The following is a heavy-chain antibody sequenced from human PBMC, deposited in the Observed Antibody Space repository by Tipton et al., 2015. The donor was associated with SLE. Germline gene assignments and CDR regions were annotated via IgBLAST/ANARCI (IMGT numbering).Heavy chain of an antibody. V-gene: IGHV5-51*01. CDR1: GYTFSNTW. CDR2: IYPGDSET. CDR3: ARHGSISGRKNWFDP. Sequence: QLVQSGAEVKKPGDSLKISCKGSGYTFSNTWIGWVRQMPGKGLECLGIIYPGDSETRYSPSFQGQVTISVDKSINTAYLQWSSLKASDTAMYYCARHGSISGRKNWFDPWGQGTLVTVSS. J-gene: IGHJ5*02. D-gene: IGHD6-6*01.